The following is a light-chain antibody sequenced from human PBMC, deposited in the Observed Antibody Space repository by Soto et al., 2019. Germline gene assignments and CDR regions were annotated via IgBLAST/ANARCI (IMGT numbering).Light chain of an antibody. Sequence: EFVLTQSPGTLSLSPGESATLSCRASQSVGSSYLAWYQQKPGQAPRLLIFGASSRATGIPDRFSGSGSGTDFTLTISRLEPEDFAVYYCQHYGTSWTFGQGTKVDFK. V-gene: IGKV3-20*01. CDR3: QHYGTSWT. CDR1: QSVGSSY. J-gene: IGKJ1*01. CDR2: GAS.